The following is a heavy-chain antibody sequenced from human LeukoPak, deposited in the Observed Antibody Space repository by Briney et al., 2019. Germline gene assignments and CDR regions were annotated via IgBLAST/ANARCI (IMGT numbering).Heavy chain of an antibody. V-gene: IGHV3-23*01. J-gene: IGHJ4*02. CDR3: AKDPFLTGYYYVEPYYFDY. CDR2: ISGSGGST. D-gene: IGHD3-9*01. Sequence: TGGSLRLSCAASGFTFSSYAMSWVRQAPGKGLEWVSAISGSGGSTYYADSVKGRFTISRDNSKNTLYLQMNSLRAEDTAVYYCAKDPFLTGYYYVEPYYFDYWGQGTLVTVSS. CDR1: GFTFSSYA.